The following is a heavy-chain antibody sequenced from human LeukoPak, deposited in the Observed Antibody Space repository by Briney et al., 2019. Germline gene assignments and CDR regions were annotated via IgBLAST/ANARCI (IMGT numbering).Heavy chain of an antibody. J-gene: IGHJ5*02. D-gene: IGHD1-14*01. V-gene: IGHV3-53*01. Sequence: PGGSLRLSCAASGFSISSDFMTGVRQAPGRGLEWVSVLYNTGTTSYADSVKGRFTISRDESKNTIYLQMSSLTVEDTARYYCASGIDRWGQGTLVTVSS. CDR2: LYNTGTT. CDR1: GFSISSDF. CDR3: ASGIDR.